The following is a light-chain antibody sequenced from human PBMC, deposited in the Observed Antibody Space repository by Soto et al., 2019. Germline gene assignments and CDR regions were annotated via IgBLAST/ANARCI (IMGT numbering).Light chain of an antibody. V-gene: IGKV3-15*01. CDR3: QHYNNWPPAWT. CDR1: QSVRNN. J-gene: IGKJ1*01. CDR2: GAS. Sequence: EIVMTQSPATLSVSPGERATLSCRASQSVRNNLAWYQQKPGQAPRLLIYGASTRATGIPARFSGSGSGTEFTLTISSLQSEDFALYYCQHYNNWPPAWTFGQGT.